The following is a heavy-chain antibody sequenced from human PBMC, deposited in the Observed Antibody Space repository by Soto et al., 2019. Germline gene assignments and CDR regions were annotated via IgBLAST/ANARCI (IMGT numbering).Heavy chain of an antibody. V-gene: IGHV3-49*03. CDR2: IRSKAYGGTT. J-gene: IGHJ5*02. D-gene: IGHD3-3*01. CDR3: TRDARTIFGVVQAGWFDP. Sequence: GGSLRLSCTASGFTFGDYAMSWFRQAPGKGLEWVGFIRSKAYGGTTEYAASVKGRFTISRDDSKSIAYLQMNSLKTEDTAVYYCTRDARTIFGVVQAGWFDPWGQGTLVTVSS. CDR1: GFTFGDYA.